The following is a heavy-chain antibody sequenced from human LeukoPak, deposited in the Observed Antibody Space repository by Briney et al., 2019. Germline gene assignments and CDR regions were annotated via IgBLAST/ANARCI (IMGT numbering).Heavy chain of an antibody. CDR1: GGSISSGSYY. CDR3: ARGRITIFGVVTHYWYFDL. J-gene: IGHJ2*01. CDR2: IYTSGST. Sequence: SETLSLTCTVSGGSISSGSYYWSWIRQPAGKGLEWIGRIYTSGSTNYNPSLKRRVTISVDTSKNQFSLKLSSVTAADTAVYYCARGRITIFGVVTHYWYFDLWGRGTLVTVSS. V-gene: IGHV4-61*02. D-gene: IGHD3-3*01.